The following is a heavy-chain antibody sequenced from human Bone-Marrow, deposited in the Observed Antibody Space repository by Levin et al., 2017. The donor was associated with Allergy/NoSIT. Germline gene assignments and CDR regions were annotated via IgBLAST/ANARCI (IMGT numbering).Heavy chain of an antibody. D-gene: IGHD3-3*01. CDR1: GFTFSNYA. V-gene: IGHV3-33*01. CDR3: ARGDRFLEWLPHDY. J-gene: IGHJ4*02. CDR2: IWYDESNK. Sequence: GGSLRLSCAASGFTFSNYAMHWVRQAPGKGLEWVAVIWYDESNKYYGDSVKGRFTISRDNSKNTLYLQMNSLRPEDTAVYYCARGDRFLEWLPHDYWGQGTLVTVSS.